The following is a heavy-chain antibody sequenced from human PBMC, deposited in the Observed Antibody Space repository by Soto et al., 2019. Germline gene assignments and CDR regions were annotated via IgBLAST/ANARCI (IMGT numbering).Heavy chain of an antibody. CDR3: ARGLGKQ. D-gene: IGHD6-13*01. CDR1: GGSFSAYY. J-gene: IGHJ4*02. V-gene: IGHV4-34*01. CDR2: INHSGST. Sequence: SETRSLTCAVYGGSFSAYYWSWSRQPPGKGREWIGEINHSGSTNYNPSLKSRVTISVDTSKNQFSLKLNSVTAADTAVYYCARGLGKQWGQGTLVTVSS.